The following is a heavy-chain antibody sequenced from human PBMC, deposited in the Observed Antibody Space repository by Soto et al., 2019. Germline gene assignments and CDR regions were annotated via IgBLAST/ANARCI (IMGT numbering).Heavy chain of an antibody. Sequence: GGLRLSCAFSGFIFSNYGMNWLRQAPGKGLAWVSYISSSRTTIQFADYVKDRFIISRNNAKTLLYLLMYGLKDKDTAVEYCARGGAALLDFWGQGTLVTVSS. J-gene: IGHJ4*02. CDR2: ISSSRTTI. D-gene: IGHD6-25*01. CDR1: GFIFSNYG. CDR3: ARGGAALLDF. V-gene: IGHV3-48*02.